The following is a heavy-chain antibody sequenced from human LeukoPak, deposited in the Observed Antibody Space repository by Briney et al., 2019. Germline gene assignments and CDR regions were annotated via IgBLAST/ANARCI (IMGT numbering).Heavy chain of an antibody. CDR3: ARGTSGSYYSGY. J-gene: IGHJ4*02. CDR1: GGTFSSYA. CDR2: IIPIFGTA. Sequence: GSSVKVSCKASGGTFSSYAISWVRQAPGQGLEWMGGIIPIFGTANYAQKFQGRVTITTDESTSTAYMELSSLRSEDTAAYYCARGTSGSYYSGYWGQGTLVTVSS. V-gene: IGHV1-69*05. D-gene: IGHD1-26*01.